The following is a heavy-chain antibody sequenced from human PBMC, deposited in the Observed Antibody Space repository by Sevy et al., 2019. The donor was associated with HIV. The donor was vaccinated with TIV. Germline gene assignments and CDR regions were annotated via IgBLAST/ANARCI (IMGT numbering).Heavy chain of an antibody. CDR3: AKRHEYSSSFCAFDI. J-gene: IGHJ3*02. CDR1: GFTFSSYD. Sequence: GGSLRLSCAASGFTFSSYDMSWVRQAPGKGLEWVSAISGSGGSTYYADSVKGRFTISRDNSKNTLYLQMNSLRAEDTAVYYCAKRHEYSSSFCAFDIWGQGTMVTVSS. CDR2: ISGSGGST. V-gene: IGHV3-23*01. D-gene: IGHD6-6*01.